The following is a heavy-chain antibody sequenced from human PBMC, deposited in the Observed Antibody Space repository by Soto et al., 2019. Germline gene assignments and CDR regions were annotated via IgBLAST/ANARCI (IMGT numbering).Heavy chain of an antibody. CDR3: ARSYYYDSSGYYTFDY. V-gene: IGHV3-23*01. CDR2: ISGSGGST. J-gene: IGHJ4*02. Sequence: GGSLRLSCAASGFTFSSYAMSWVRQAPGKGLEWVSAISGSGGSTYYADSVKGRFTISRDNSKNTLYLQMNSLRAEDTAVYYCARSYYYDSSGYYTFDYWGQGTLVTVSS. D-gene: IGHD3-22*01. CDR1: GFTFSSYA.